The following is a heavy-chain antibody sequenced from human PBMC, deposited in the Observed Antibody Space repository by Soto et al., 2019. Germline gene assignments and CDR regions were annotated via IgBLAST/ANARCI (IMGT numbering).Heavy chain of an antibody. CDR1: GYTFTSYG. CDR3: ARVFTVGGYDSIDY. J-gene: IGHJ4*02. V-gene: IGHV1-18*01. Sequence: ASVNVSCKASGYTFTSYGISWVQQAPGQGLEWMGWISAYNGNTNYAQKLQGRVTMTTDTSTSTAYMELRSLRSDDTAVYYCARVFTVGGYDSIDYWGQGTLVTVSS. D-gene: IGHD5-12*01. CDR2: ISAYNGNT.